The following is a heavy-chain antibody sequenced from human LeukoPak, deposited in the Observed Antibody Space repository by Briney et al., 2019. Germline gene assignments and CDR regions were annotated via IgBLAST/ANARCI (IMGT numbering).Heavy chain of an antibody. Sequence: GGSLRLSCAASGFTFTTYGMHWVRQSPGKGLEWVAFIRFDGSNKYYAYSVKGRFTVSRDNSKNTLYLQMNSLRAEDTAVYYCAKGNHCSSTSCYAGVADYWGQGTLVTVSS. V-gene: IGHV3-30*02. CDR1: GFTFTTYG. D-gene: IGHD2-2*01. CDR2: IRFDGSNK. J-gene: IGHJ4*02. CDR3: AKGNHCSSTSCYAGVADY.